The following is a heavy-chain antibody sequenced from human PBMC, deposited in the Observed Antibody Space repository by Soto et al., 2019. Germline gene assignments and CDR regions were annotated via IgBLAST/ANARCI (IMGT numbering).Heavy chain of an antibody. V-gene: IGHV4-39*02. Sequence: SETLSLTCTVSGGSISSSSYYWGWIRQPPGKGLEWIGSIYYSGSTYYNPSLKSRVTISVDTSKNQFSLKLSSVTAADTAVYYSSGEGRLSNYCYYAIDVWGQGTLVTVSS. CDR2: IYYSGST. D-gene: IGHD2-15*01. CDR3: SGEGRLSNYCYYAIDV. CDR1: GGSISSSSYY. J-gene: IGHJ6*02.